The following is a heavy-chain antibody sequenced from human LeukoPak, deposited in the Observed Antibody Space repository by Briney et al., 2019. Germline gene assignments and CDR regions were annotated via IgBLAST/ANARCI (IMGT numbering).Heavy chain of an antibody. CDR3: ARNSGSGLDH. Sequence: GASVKVSCKASGYTFTAYYIQWVRQAPGQGLEWMGLIDPSVGSTSNAQKFPGRITMTRDTSTSTVFMELTSLTSEDTAVYYCARNSGSGLDHWGQGALVTVSS. V-gene: IGHV1-46*01. J-gene: IGHJ4*02. CDR1: GYTFTAYY. D-gene: IGHD1-26*01. CDR2: IDPSVGST.